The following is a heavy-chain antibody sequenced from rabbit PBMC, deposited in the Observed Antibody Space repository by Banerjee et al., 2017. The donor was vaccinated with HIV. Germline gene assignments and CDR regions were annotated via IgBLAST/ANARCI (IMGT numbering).Heavy chain of an antibody. J-gene: IGHJ4*01. CDR3: ARGGIYLVGDVYLSPYFNL. D-gene: IGHD2-1*01. Sequence: QQQLVESGGGLVQPEGSLTLTCTASGFSFNNYYYMCWVRQAPGKGLEWIACNYAGSSGSTYYASWARGRFTISKTSSTTVTLQMTSLTAADTATYFCARGGIYLVGDVYLSPYFNLWGQGTLVTVS. CDR1: GFSFNNYYY. CDR2: NYAGSSGST. V-gene: IGHV1S45*01.